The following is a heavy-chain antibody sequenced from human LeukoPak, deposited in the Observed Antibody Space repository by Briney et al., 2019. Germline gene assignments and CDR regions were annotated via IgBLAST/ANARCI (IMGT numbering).Heavy chain of an antibody. Sequence: GGSLRLSCAASGFTFSSYAMSWVRQAPGKGLEGVSAISGSGGSTYYADSVKGRFTISRANSKNTLYLQMNSLRAEDTAVYYCAKGRIVGAPYYYGMDVWGQGTTVTVSS. CDR1: GFTFSSYA. CDR2: ISGSGGST. CDR3: AKGRIVGAPYYYGMDV. V-gene: IGHV3-23*01. J-gene: IGHJ6*02. D-gene: IGHD1-26*01.